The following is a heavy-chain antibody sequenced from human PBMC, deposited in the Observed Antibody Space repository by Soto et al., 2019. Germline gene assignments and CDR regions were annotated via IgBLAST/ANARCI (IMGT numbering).Heavy chain of an antibody. CDR3: ARDSSWYYEYYDILTGYSHGLGPNDY. Sequence: SETLSLTCAVYGGSGGSFSGYYWSWIRQPPGKELQYIGYIYYSGSTYYNPSLKSRVTISVDTSKNQCSLKLSSVTAADTAVYYCARDSSWYYEYYDILTGYSHGLGPNDYWGQGTLVTVSS. CDR1: GGSGGSFSGYY. CDR2: IYYSGST. V-gene: IGHV4-59*04. D-gene: IGHD3-9*01. J-gene: IGHJ4*02.